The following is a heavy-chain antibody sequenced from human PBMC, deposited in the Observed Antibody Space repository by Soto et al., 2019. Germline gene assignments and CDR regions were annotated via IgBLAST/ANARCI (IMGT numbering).Heavy chain of an antibody. D-gene: IGHD3-10*01. V-gene: IGHV1-69*05. CDR3: AAELGFGNLSVV. J-gene: IGHJ6*02. CDR1: GGTFKNCV. Sequence: AVKVSCKASGGTFKNCVISWVRQAPAQGLEWMGGIIPLFGTTDFAQRFQGRLTITTDESTTTAYMELSRLRSEDTATYYCAAELGFGNLSVVWGQGTTVTVSS. CDR2: IIPLFGTT.